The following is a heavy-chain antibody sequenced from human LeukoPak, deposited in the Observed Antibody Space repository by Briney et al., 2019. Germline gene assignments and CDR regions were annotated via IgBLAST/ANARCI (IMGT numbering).Heavy chain of an antibody. D-gene: IGHD1-26*01. CDR1: GGSFSGYY. Sequence: PSETLSLTCAVYGGSFSGYYWSWIRQPPGKGLEWIGEINHSGSTNYNPSLKSRVTISEDTSKKQFSLKLSSVTAADTAMYYCARGRMWELDAFDIWGQGTMVTISS. CDR3: ARGRMWELDAFDI. CDR2: INHSGST. J-gene: IGHJ3*02. V-gene: IGHV4-34*01.